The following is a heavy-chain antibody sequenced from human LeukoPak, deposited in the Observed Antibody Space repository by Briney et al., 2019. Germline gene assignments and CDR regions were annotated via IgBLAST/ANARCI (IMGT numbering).Heavy chain of an antibody. CDR1: GFTFSRFW. CDR2: IKPDGSEK. V-gene: IGHV3-7*04. Sequence: GGSLRLSCAASGFTFSRFWMGCVRQAPGKGLEWVANIKPDGSEKNYGDSVRGRFTISRDNARNSLYLQMNSLRAEDTAVYYCARENYFDYWGQGTLVTVSS. J-gene: IGHJ4*02. CDR3: ARENYFDY.